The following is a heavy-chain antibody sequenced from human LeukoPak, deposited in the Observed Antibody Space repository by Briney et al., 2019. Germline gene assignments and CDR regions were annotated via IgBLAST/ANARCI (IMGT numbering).Heavy chain of an antibody. CDR3: ARDLRVVITGSFDS. D-gene: IGHD3-22*01. J-gene: IGHJ4*02. V-gene: IGHV3-20*04. CDR2: INWNGDST. Sequence: GGSLRLSCAASGFSFDDYGLAWVRQAPGKGLEWVSGINWNGDSTDYADSVKGRFTISRDNAKNSLYLQMNSLRAEDTALYYCARDLRVVITGSFDSWGQGTLVTVSS. CDR1: GFSFDDYG.